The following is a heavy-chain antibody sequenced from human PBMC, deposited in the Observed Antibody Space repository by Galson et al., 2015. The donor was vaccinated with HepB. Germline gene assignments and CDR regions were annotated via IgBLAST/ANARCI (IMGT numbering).Heavy chain of an antibody. CDR2: ISGSGGST. V-gene: IGHV3-23*01. Sequence: SLRLSCAASGFTFSSYAMSWVRQAPGKGLEWVSAISGSGGSTYYADSVKGRFTISRDNSKNTLYLQMNSLRAEDTAVYYCAKGETYLTSSSSYWGQGTLVTVSS. CDR1: GFTFSSYA. D-gene: IGHD6-13*01. J-gene: IGHJ4*02. CDR3: AKGETYLTSSSSY.